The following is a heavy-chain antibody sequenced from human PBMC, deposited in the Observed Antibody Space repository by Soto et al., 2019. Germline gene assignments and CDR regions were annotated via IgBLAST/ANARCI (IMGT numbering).Heavy chain of an antibody. CDR2: ISGYNANT. CDR3: ASMGDVPDYYYGPVV. J-gene: IGHJ6*02. D-gene: IGHD3-16*01. Sequence: QVQLVPSGAEVKKPGASVKVSCKASGYSFTRYGISWVRQAPGQGLEWMGWISGYNANTNYPENLQGRVTMTTDTSTSTAYMEVRNLISDDTAVYYCASMGDVPDYYYGPVVSGQGTTVTVSS. CDR1: GYSFTRYG. V-gene: IGHV1-18*01.